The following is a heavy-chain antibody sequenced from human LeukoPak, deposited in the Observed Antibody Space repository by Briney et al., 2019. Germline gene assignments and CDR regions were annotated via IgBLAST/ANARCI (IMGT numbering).Heavy chain of an antibody. CDR1: GFTFSSYS. CDR2: ISSSSSYI. CDR3: ARDRRWQYYDFWSGYALDY. D-gene: IGHD3-3*01. V-gene: IGHV3-21*01. J-gene: IGHJ4*02. Sequence: PGGSLRLSCAASGFTFSSYSMNWDRQAPGKGLEWVSSISSSSSYIYYADSVKGRFTISRDNAKNSLYLQMNSLRAEDTAVYYCARDRRWQYYDFWSGYALDYWGQGTLVTVSS.